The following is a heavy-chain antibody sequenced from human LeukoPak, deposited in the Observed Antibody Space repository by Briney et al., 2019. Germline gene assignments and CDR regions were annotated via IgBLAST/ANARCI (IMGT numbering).Heavy chain of an antibody. CDR1: GGSISSYY. D-gene: IGHD2-2*01. J-gene: IGHJ5*02. V-gene: IGHV4-59*08. CDR2: IYYSGST. Sequence: PLETLSLTCTVSGGSISSYYWSWIRQPPGKGLEWIGYIYYSGSTNYNPSLKSRVTISVDTSKNQFSLKLSSVTAADTAVYYCARHDQFHPISSSWFDPWGQGTLVTVSS. CDR3: ARHDQFHPISSSWFDP.